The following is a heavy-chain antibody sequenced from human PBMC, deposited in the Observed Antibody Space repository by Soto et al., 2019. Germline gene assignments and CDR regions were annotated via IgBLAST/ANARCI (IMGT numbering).Heavy chain of an antibody. CDR1: GFTFSSYG. CDR3: ARVDLYSYGFGGFDY. Sequence: QVQLVESGGGVVQPGRSLRLSCAASGFTFSSYGRHWVRQAPGKGLEWVAVIWYDGSNKYYADSVKGRFTISRDNSKNTLYLQMNSLRAEDTAVYYCARVDLYSYGFGGFDYWGQGTLVTVSS. D-gene: IGHD5-18*01. V-gene: IGHV3-33*01. CDR2: IWYDGSNK. J-gene: IGHJ4*02.